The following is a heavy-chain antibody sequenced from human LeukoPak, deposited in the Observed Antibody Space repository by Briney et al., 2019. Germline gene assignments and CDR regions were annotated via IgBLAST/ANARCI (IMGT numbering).Heavy chain of an antibody. J-gene: IGHJ3*02. CDR1: GGSISSGDYY. V-gene: IGHV4-30-4*01. CDR3: ASTTWELRAFDI. D-gene: IGHD1-26*01. Sequence: SQTLSLTCTVSGGSISSGDYYCRWIRQPPGKGLEWIGYIYYSGSTYYNPSLKSRVTISVDTSKNQFSLKVSSVTAADTAVYYCASTTWELRAFDIWGQGTMVTVSS. CDR2: IYYSGST.